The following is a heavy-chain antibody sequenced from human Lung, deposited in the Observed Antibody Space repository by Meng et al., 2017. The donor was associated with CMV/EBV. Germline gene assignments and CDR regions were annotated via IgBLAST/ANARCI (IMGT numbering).Heavy chain of an antibody. J-gene: IGHJ4*02. V-gene: IGHV1-46*01. CDR3: ARGRGPSGSWYIDY. CDR2: INPSGGRS. Sequence: ASXXVSXKADGYIFTSYFIHWVRQAPGQGLEWMGKINPSGGRSTYAQKFQGRVIMTRNTSTGTIYMEVSSLRSDDTAVYYCARGRGPSGSWYIDYWGQGTXVTVSS. D-gene: IGHD6-13*01. CDR1: GYIFTSYF.